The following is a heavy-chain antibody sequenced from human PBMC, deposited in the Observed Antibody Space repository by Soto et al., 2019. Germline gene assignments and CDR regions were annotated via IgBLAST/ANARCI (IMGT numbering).Heavy chain of an antibody. CDR3: ARYPYRSSWYFPRNWFDP. Sequence: GESLKISCKGSGYSFTSYWISWVRQMPGKGLEWMGRIDPSDSYTNYSPSFQGHVTISADKSISTAYLQWSSLKASDTAMYYCARYPYRSSWYFPRNWFDPWGQGTLVTVSS. CDR1: GYSFTSYW. J-gene: IGHJ5*02. D-gene: IGHD6-13*01. CDR2: IDPSDSYT. V-gene: IGHV5-10-1*01.